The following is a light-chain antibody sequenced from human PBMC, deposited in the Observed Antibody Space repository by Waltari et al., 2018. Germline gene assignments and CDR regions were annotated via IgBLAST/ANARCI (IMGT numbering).Light chain of an antibody. CDR2: KVS. J-gene: IGKJ2*01. CDR3: MQGTHWPYT. CDR1: QSLVYRDGNTY. V-gene: IGKV2-30*01. Sequence: DAVLTQSPLSLPATLGPPSSISSRSSQSLVYRDGNTYLHWFQKRPGQSPRRLLYKVSDRDSGVPDRFSGSGSGTDFTLKISRVEAEDVGVYYCMQGTHWPYTFGQGTKVEIK.